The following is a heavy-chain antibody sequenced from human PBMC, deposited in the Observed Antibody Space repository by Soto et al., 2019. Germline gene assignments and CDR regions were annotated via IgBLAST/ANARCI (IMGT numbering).Heavy chain of an antibody. CDR1: GYSFPNYC. CDR3: ACDWSCASCNYDVLDF. D-gene: IGHD2-2*01. CDR2: IDPSDSYT. V-gene: IGHV5-10-1*01. Sequence: ESQTISFQWSGYSFPNYCISCVRQMPGKGLEWMGRIDPSDSYTNYSPSFQGHVTISADKSISTAYLQWSSLKASDTAMYYCACDWSCASCNYDVLDFWGQG. J-gene: IGHJ6*02.